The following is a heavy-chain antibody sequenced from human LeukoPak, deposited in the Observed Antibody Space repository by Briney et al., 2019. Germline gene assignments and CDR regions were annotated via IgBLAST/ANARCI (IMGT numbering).Heavy chain of an antibody. CDR1: GFIFSNNA. J-gene: IGHJ4*02. CDR2: ISGSGGST. V-gene: IGHV3-23*01. CDR3: AKDMRFDWTPYYFDY. Sequence: GGSLRLSSAASGFIFSNNAMSWVRQAPGKGLEWVSAISGSGGSTYYADSVKGRFTISRDNSKNTLYLQMNSLRAEDTAVYYCAKDMRFDWTPYYFDYWGQGTLVTVSS. D-gene: IGHD3-9*01.